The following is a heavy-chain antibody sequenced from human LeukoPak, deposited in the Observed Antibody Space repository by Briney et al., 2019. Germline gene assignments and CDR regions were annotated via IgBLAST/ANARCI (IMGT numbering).Heavy chain of an antibody. V-gene: IGHV3-48*04. CDR1: GFTFSSYS. CDR2: ISSSSSTI. J-gene: IGHJ4*02. D-gene: IGHD3-10*01. CDR3: ARDSTMVPADY. Sequence: PGGSLRLSCAASGFTFSSYSMNWVRQAPGKGLEWVSYISSSSSTIYYADSVKGRFTISRDNAKNSLYLQMNSLRAEDTAVYYCARDSTMVPADYWGQGTLVTVSS.